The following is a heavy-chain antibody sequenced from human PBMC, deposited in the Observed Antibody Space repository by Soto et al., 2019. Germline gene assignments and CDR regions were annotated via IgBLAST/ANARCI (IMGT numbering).Heavy chain of an antibody. D-gene: IGHD2-15*01. V-gene: IGHV3-48*01. J-gene: IGHJ4*02. CDR1: GFTFSSYS. Sequence: EIQLVESGGGLVQPGGTLRLSCAASGFTFSSYSLTWVRQAPGKRLEWVSYISISGSMTYYTDSVKGRFSISRDNAKNALFLQMNSLRAEDTAVYYCARERGCSGGSCYQFDYWGQGTLVTVSS. CDR3: ARERGCSGGSCYQFDY. CDR2: ISISGSMT.